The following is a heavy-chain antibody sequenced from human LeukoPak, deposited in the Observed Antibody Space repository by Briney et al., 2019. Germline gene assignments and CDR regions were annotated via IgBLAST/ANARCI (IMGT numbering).Heavy chain of an antibody. D-gene: IGHD7-27*01. Sequence: SETLSLTCTVSGGSISSYYWSWIRQPPGKGLEWTGYIYYSGSTNYNPSLKSRVTISVDTSKNQFSLKLSSVTAADTAVYYCARANWGSGRTDGFDIWGQGTMVTVSS. CDR1: GGSISSYY. J-gene: IGHJ3*02. V-gene: IGHV4-59*08. CDR3: ARANWGSGRTDGFDI. CDR2: IYYSGST.